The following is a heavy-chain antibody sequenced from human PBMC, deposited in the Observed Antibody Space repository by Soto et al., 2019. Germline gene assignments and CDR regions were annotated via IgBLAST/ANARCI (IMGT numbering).Heavy chain of an antibody. CDR1: GGSISPYY. CDR2: IYYSGST. Sequence: QVQLQESGPGLVKPSEILSLICTVSGGSISPYYWSWIRQPPGKGLEWIGYIYYSGSTKYSPSLTSRVTMSVDTSKNQFSLKLSSVTAADTAVYYCARTHYYNNNWYFTYWGQGTLVTVSS. J-gene: IGHJ4*02. D-gene: IGHD3-10*01. CDR3: ARTHYYNNNWYFTY. V-gene: IGHV4-59*01.